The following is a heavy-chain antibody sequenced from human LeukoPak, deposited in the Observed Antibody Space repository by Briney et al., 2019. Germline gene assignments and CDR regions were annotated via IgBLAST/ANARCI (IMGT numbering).Heavy chain of an antibody. J-gene: IGHJ4*02. D-gene: IGHD3-10*01. CDR2: ISGSGGST. CDR1: GFTFSSYA. V-gene: IGHV3-23*01. CDR3: ALDVGELLSGPQDY. Sequence: PGGSLRLSCAASGFTFSSYAMSWVRQAPGKGLEWVSAISGSGGSTYYADSVKGRFTISRDNSKNTLYLQMNSLRAEDTAVYYCALDVGELLSGPQDYWGQGTLVTVSS.